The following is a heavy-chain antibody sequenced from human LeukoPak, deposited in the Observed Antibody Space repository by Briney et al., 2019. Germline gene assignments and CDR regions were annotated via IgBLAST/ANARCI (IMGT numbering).Heavy chain of an antibody. CDR1: GFTFSGYS. J-gene: IGHJ6*03. Sequence: GGSLRLSCVASGFTFSGYSMNWVRQAPGKGLEWVSLITTTSSYIYYTASVKGRFTISSDTTKTSLYLQMNSLRAEDTAVYYCARVLTGYSYSYYSSMDVWGKGTTVTVSS. D-gene: IGHD3-9*01. CDR3: ARVLTGYSYSYYSSMDV. CDR2: ITTTSSYI. V-gene: IGHV3-21*01.